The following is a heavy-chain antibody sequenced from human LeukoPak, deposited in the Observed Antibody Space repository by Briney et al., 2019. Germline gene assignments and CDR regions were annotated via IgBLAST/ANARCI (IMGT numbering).Heavy chain of an antibody. CDR2: ISAYNGNT. V-gene: IGHV1-18*01. Sequence: ASVKVSCKASGYTFTSYGISWVRQAPGQGLEWMGWISAYNGNTNYAQKLQGRVTMTTDASTSTAYMELRSLRSDDTAAYYCARDYYYGSGSYYNVDFQHWGQGTLVTVSS. J-gene: IGHJ1*01. D-gene: IGHD3-10*01. CDR3: ARDYYYGSGSYYNVDFQH. CDR1: GYTFTSYG.